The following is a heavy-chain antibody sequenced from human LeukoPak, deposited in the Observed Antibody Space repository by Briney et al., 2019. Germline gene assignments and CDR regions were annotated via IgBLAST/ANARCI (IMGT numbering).Heavy chain of an antibody. CDR2: ISYDGSNK. D-gene: IGHD6-19*01. V-gene: IGHV3-30*18. Sequence: GGSLRLPCAASVFTFSSYGMSWVRQAPDKGLEWVAVISYDGSNKYYADSVKGRFTISRDNSKNTLYLQMNSLRAEDTAVYYCAKDLAVAGTDYWGQGTLVTVSS. J-gene: IGHJ4*02. CDR3: AKDLAVAGTDY. CDR1: VFTFSSYG.